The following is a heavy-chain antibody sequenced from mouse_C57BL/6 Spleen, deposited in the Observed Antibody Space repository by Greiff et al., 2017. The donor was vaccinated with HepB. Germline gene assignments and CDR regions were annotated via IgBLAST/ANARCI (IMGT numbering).Heavy chain of an antibody. D-gene: IGHD4-1*01. V-gene: IGHV1-64*01. CDR1: GYTFTSYW. CDR3: ARSWDYLDY. J-gene: IGHJ2*01. CDR2: IHPSSGST. Sequence: QVQLQQPGAELVKPGASVKLSCKASGYTFTSYWMHWVKQRPGQGLEWIGMIHPSSGSTNYNEKFKSKATLTVDKSSSTAYMRRSSLTSEDSAVYDCARSWDYLDYWGQGTTLTVSS.